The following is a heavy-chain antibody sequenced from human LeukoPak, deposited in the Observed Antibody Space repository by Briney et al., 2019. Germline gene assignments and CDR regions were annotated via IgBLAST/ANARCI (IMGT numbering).Heavy chain of an antibody. CDR3: ARPSRWFGFDY. V-gene: IGHV4-39*01. CDR1: GGSISSSSYY. D-gene: IGHD3-10*01. J-gene: IGHJ4*02. CDR2: IYYSGST. Sequence: SSETLSLTCTASGGSISSSSYYWGWIRQPPGKGLEWVGSIYYSGSTYYNPSLKSRVTISVDTSKNQFSLKLSSVTAADTAVYYCARPSRWFGFDYWGQGTLVTVSS.